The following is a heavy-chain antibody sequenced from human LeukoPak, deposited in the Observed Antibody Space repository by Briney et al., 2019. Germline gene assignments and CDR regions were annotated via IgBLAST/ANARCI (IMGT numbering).Heavy chain of an antibody. CDR1: GGSISSYY. CDR2: IYYSGST. D-gene: IGHD5-18*01. V-gene: IGHV4-59*01. J-gene: IGHJ4*02. Sequence: PSETLSLTCTVSGGSISSYYWSWIRQPPGKGLEWIGYIYYSGSTSYNPSLKSRVTISVDTSKNQFSLKLSSVTAADTAVYYCARREGGVGYSYGLYYWGQGTLVTVSS. CDR3: ARREGGVGYSYGLYY.